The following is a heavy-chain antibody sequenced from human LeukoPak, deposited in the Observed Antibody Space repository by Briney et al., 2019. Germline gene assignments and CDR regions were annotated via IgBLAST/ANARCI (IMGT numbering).Heavy chain of an antibody. CDR2: ISAYNGNT. J-gene: IGHJ4*02. V-gene: IGHV1-18*01. CDR1: GYTFTSYG. Sequence: ASVTVSFKSSGYTFTSYGISWVRQAPGQGLEWMGWISAYNGNTNYAQKLQGRVTMTTDTSTSTAYMELRSLRSDDTAVYYCARDRGSGYNDYWGQGTLVTVSS. CDR3: ARDRGSGYNDY. D-gene: IGHD3-22*01.